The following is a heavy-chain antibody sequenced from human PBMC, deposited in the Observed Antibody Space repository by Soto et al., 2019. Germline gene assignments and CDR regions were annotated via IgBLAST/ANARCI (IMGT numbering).Heavy chain of an antibody. CDR3: ARQGPHGANWVRYFDS. Sequence: SETLSLTCTASGGSISSSSYYWGWIRQPPGKGLEWIGSTYYSGSTYYNPSLKSRVTISVDTSKNQFSLKLSSVTAADTAVYYCARQGPHGANWVRYFDSWGQGTLVTVSS. CDR1: GGSISSSSYY. J-gene: IGHJ4*02. V-gene: IGHV4-39*01. D-gene: IGHD7-27*01. CDR2: TYYSGST.